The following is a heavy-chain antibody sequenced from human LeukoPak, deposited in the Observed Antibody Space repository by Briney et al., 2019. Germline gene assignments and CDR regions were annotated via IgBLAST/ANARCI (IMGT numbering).Heavy chain of an antibody. Sequence: PGGSLRLSCAASGFTFTNYGMSWVRQAPGRGLEWVSAINGDGRSTYYADSVKGRFTISRDISKNTLYLQMNSLRAEDTAVYYCAKVEVVFFDYWGQGTLVTVSS. CDR1: GFTFTNYG. CDR2: INGDGRST. D-gene: IGHD2-15*01. J-gene: IGHJ4*02. V-gene: IGHV3-23*01. CDR3: AKVEVVFFDY.